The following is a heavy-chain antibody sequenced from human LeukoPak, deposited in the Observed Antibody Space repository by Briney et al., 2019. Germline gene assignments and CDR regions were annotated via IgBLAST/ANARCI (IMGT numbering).Heavy chain of an antibody. J-gene: IGHJ4*02. CDR2: INPNSGGR. CDR3: ARPLTDQVFDY. D-gene: IGHD2-2*01. CDR1: GGTFSSYA. Sequence: GASVKVSCKASGGTFSSYAISWVRQAPGQGLEWMGRINPNSGGRNYAQKFQGRVTMTTDTSVSTAYMEVSRLRSDDTAVYYCARPLTDQVFDYWGQGTLVTVSS. V-gene: IGHV1-2*06.